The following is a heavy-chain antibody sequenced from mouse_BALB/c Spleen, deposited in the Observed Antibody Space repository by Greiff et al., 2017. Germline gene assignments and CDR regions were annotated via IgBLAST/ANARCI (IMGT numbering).Heavy chain of an antibody. Sequence: DVQLVESGAELVKPGASVKLSCTASGFNIKDTYMHWVKQRPEQGLEWIGRIDPANGNTKYDPKFQGKATITADTSSNTAYLQLSSLTSEDTAVYYCAAYGYAWYFDVWGAGTTVTVSS. CDR3: AAYGYAWYFDV. CDR1: GFNIKDTY. D-gene: IGHD2-2*01. J-gene: IGHJ1*01. V-gene: IGHV14-3*02. CDR2: IDPANGNT.